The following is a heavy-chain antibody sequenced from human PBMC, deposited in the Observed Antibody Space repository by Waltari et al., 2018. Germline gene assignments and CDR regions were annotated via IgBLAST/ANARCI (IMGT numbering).Heavy chain of an antibody. CDR2: IAYDGRSE. D-gene: IGHD2-15*01. CDR3: AKDVASYCSGGSCYTLDS. J-gene: IGHJ4*02. V-gene: IGHV3-30*02. Sequence: QVQVVESGGGVVQPGGSLRLSCAASGFTFRRYGMHWVRQAPGTGLEWVSLIAYDGRSEYYADAVKGRFTIARDNSKNTLHLQMNSLREDDTAVYHCAKDVASYCSGGSCYTLDSWGQGTPVTVSS. CDR1: GFTFRRYG.